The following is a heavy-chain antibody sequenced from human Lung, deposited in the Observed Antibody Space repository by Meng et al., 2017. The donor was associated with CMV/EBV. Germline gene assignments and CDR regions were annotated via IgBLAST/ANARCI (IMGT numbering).Heavy chain of an antibody. CDR1: GYTFSTYT. CDR2: ISTNTGTP. J-gene: IGHJ5*02. D-gene: IGHD2/OR15-2a*01. CDR3: ARGGNFDP. Sequence: VQMLKSGSEVKKPGSSVKVSCKASGYTFSTYTINWVRQAHGRGLEWMGWISTNTGTPTYTQGFTGRFVFSLDTSVSTAYLQISSLKAEDTAVYYCARGGNFDPWGQGTLVTVSS. V-gene: IGHV7-4-1*02.